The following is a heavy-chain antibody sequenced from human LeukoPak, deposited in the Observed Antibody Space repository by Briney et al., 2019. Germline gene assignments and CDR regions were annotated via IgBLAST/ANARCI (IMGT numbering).Heavy chain of an antibody. CDR3: ARDLGSTWYNY. V-gene: IGHV1-8*01. Sequence: ASVKVSCKASGYTFTSYDINWVRQTTGQGLEWMGWMNPNSGNTGFAQKFQGRVTMTRNTSISTAYMELSSLTSEDTAVYYCARDLGSTWYNYWGQGTLVTVSS. CDR1: GYTFTSYD. CDR2: MNPNSGNT. J-gene: IGHJ4*02. D-gene: IGHD6-13*01.